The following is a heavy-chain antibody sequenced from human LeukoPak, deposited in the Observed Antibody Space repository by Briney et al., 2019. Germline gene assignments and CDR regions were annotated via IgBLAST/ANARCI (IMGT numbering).Heavy chain of an antibody. V-gene: IGHV3-7*03. Sequence: GGSLRLSCAAAGFTFRNYWMSWVRQVPGKGLEWVVNIKEGGNEKNYVDSVKGRFTASRDNAQNSLYLQMNSLRVEDTAVHYCARHPNSNWDYWGQGTLVTVSS. J-gene: IGHJ4*02. CDR1: GFTFRNYW. CDR3: ARHPNSNWDY. CDR2: IKEGGNEK. D-gene: IGHD6-13*01.